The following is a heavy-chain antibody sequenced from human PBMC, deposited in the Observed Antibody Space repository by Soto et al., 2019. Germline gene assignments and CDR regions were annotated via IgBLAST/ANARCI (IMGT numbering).Heavy chain of an antibody. D-gene: IGHD3-22*01. Sequence: QVQLVQSGAEVKKPGSSVKVSCKASGGTFSSYAISWVRQAPGQGLEWMGGIIPIFGTANYAQKFQGRVTITADESTSTAYMELSSMRSDDTAVYYCARDTPDNYDSSGIAAFDIWGQGTMVTVSS. CDR3: ARDTPDNYDSSGIAAFDI. CDR1: GGTFSSYA. CDR2: IIPIFGTA. J-gene: IGHJ3*02. V-gene: IGHV1-69*01.